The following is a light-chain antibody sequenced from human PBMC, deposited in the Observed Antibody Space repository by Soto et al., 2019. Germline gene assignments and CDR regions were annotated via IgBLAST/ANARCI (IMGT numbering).Light chain of an antibody. V-gene: IGKV1-39*01. Sequence: DMVMTHSPSSLSASVGDRVTITCRSIQSISSYLNWYQQKPGKAPKLLIYAASSLQSGVPSRFSGSGSGTDFTLTISSLQPEDFATYYCQQSYSTLSITFGQGTRLEIK. CDR2: AAS. J-gene: IGKJ5*01. CDR3: QQSYSTLSIT. CDR1: QSISSY.